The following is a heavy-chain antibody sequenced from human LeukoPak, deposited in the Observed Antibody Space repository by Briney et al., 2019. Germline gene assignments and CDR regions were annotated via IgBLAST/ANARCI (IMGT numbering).Heavy chain of an antibody. V-gene: IGHV3-30-3*01. CDR1: GFTFSSYA. CDR3: AREVVTMEGTNWFDP. Sequence: GGSLRLSCAASGFTFSSYAMHWVRQAPGKGLEWVAVISYDGSNKYYADSVKGRFTISRDNSKNTLYPQMNSLRAEDTAVYYCAREVVTMEGTNWFDPWGQGTLVTVSS. J-gene: IGHJ5*02. CDR2: ISYDGSNK. D-gene: IGHD3-3*01.